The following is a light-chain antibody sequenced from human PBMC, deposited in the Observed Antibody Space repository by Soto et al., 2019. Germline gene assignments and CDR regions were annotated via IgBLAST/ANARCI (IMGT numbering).Light chain of an antibody. J-gene: IGKJ5*01. CDR2: AAS. CDR3: QQSFSTPIT. CDR1: QGINNW. V-gene: IGKV1-12*01. Sequence: DIQMTQSPSSVSASVGDRVTITCRASQGINNWLAWYQQKPGKVPKLLIYAASSLQSGVPSRFSGSGSGTDFTLTISSLQPEDFATYYCQQSFSTPITFGQGTRLEIK.